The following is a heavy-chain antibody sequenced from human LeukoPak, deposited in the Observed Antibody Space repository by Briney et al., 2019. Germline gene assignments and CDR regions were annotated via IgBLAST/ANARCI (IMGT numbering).Heavy chain of an antibody. V-gene: IGHV4-59*01. D-gene: IGHD3-3*01. Sequence: SETLSLTCTVSGGSISSYYWSWIRQPPGKGLEWIGYIYYSGSTNYNPSLKSRVTISVDTSKNQFSLKLSSVTAADTAVYYCARGTYYDFWSGLDYGGQGTLVTVSS. CDR2: IYYSGST. J-gene: IGHJ4*02. CDR1: GGSISSYY. CDR3: ARGTYYDFWSGLDY.